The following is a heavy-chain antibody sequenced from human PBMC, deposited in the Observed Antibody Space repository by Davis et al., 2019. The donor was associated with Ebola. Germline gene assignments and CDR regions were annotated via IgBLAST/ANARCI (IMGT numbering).Heavy chain of an antibody. CDR2: IYHSGST. CDR1: GGSISSSNW. D-gene: IGHD6-19*01. Sequence: SETLSLTCAVSGGSISSSNWWSWVRQPPGKGLEWIGEIYHSGSTNYNPSLKSRVAISVDKSKNQFSLKLSSVTAADTAVYYCARVIHGRVQWLYYHYGMDVWGQGTTVTVSS. CDR3: ARVIHGRVQWLYYHYGMDV. V-gene: IGHV4-4*02. J-gene: IGHJ6*02.